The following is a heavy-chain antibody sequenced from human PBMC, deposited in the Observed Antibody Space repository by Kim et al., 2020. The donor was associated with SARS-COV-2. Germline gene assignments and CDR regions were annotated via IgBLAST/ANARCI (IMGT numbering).Heavy chain of an antibody. J-gene: IGHJ6*02. CDR3: ARQDGGGYRGVATIQDLGYYYYYYGMDV. CDR1: GYSFTSYW. Sequence: GESLKISCKGSGYSFTSYWIGWVRQMPGKGLEWMGLIYPGDSDTRYSPSFQGQVTISADKSISTAYLQWSSLKASDTAMYYCARQDGGGYRGVATIQDLGYYYYYYGMDVWGQGTTVTVSS. CDR2: IYPGDSDT. V-gene: IGHV5-51*01. D-gene: IGHD5-12*01.